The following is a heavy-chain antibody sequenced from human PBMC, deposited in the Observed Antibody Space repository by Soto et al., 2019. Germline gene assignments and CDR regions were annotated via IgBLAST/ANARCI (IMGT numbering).Heavy chain of an antibody. D-gene: IGHD3-3*01. CDR1: GYTFTSYQ. CDR2: INPSGGSI. J-gene: IGHJ6*02. CDR3: ARDGPPTTTGVGPSYTMDV. V-gene: IGHV1-46*01. Sequence: QMQLVQSGAEVKKPGASVKVSCKASGYTFTSYQMHWVRQAPGQGLEWMGIINPSGGSITYAPRFQGRVMMTRDTSTNTVYMELRSLRSEDTAVYYCARDGPPTTTGVGPSYTMDVWGQGTTVTVS.